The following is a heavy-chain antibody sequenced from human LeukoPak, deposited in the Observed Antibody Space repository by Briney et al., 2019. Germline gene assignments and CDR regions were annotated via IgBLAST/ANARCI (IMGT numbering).Heavy chain of an antibody. J-gene: IGHJ3*02. CDR1: GCTLSRYA. CDR3: AKDLLNAFDI. V-gene: IGHV3-48*02. Sequence: GGSLRLSCAASGCTLSRYAINWVRQAPGKGLEWVSFFTSNNTIIYYADSVKGRFTIYRDNAKNSLYLQMNSLRDEDTAIYYCAKDLLNAFDIWGQGTMVTVSS. D-gene: IGHD3-10*01. CDR2: FTSNNTII.